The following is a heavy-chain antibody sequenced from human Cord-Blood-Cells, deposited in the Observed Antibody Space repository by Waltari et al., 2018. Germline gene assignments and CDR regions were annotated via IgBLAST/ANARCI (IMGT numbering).Heavy chain of an antibody. Sequence: QVQLVESGGGVVQPGRSLRLSCAASGFTFSSYAMHWVRQAPGKGLDGVAVISYDGSNKYYADSVKGRFSISRDNSKNTLYLQMNSLRAEDTAVYYCARGGGSYYYYYYYMDVWGKGTTVTVSS. J-gene: IGHJ6*03. CDR2: ISYDGSNK. CDR1: GFTFSSYA. CDR3: ARGGGSYYYYYYYMDV. D-gene: IGHD1-26*01. V-gene: IGHV3-30-3*01.